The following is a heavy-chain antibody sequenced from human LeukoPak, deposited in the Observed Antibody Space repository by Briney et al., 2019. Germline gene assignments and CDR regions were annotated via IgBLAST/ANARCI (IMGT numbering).Heavy chain of an antibody. CDR3: ARIGTAMIDY. J-gene: IGHJ4*02. Sequence: SETLSLTCTVSGYSTSSGSYWGWIRQAPGKGLEWIGSIFQGGTTFYNPSLKSRVIISADTSNNEFSLKLSSVTAAGTAVYYCARIGTAMIDYWGQGTLVTVSS. CDR2: IFQGGTT. V-gene: IGHV4-38-2*02. CDR1: GYSTSSGSY. D-gene: IGHD5-18*01.